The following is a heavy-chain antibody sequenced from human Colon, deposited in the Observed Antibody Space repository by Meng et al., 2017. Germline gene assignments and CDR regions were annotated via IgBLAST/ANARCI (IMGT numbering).Heavy chain of an antibody. V-gene: IGHV3-66*02. J-gene: IGHJ5*02. CDR3: ATENFAA. Sequence: DVKLVGSGGGLVQPGGSLRLSCVVSGFTIKNNYIHWVRQVPVKGLEWVSILYSGSITYYADSVKGRFTITRDDSTNTVHLQMNSLRVDDTALYYCATENFAAWGQGTLVTVSS. D-gene: IGHD1-7*01. CDR2: LYSGSIT. CDR1: GFTIKNNY.